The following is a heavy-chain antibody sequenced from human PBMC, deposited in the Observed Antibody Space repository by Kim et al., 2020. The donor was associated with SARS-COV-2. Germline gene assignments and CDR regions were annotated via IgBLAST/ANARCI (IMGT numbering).Heavy chain of an antibody. Sequence: SETLSLTCTVSGDSISSSFYYWAWIRQPPGKGPEWIATIFYSGTTYYNPSLKSRVTISVDTSKRQFSLKLSSVTAADTAVYYCVRDVWELVDYWGQGTLV. CDR2: IFYSGTT. D-gene: IGHD1-26*01. J-gene: IGHJ4*02. CDR1: GDSISSSFYY. V-gene: IGHV4-39*07. CDR3: VRDVWELVDY.